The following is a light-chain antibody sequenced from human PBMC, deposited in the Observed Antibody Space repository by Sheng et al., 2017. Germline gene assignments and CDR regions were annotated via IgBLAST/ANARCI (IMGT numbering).Light chain of an antibody. Sequence: EIVLTQSPATLSLSPGDTATLSCRASQSVTSSRLAWYQQKPGQAPRLLIYDASHRVSGIPDRFSGGGSGADFILTISRLEPEDFAVYYCHQYHSVPRTFGQGTKVEIK. V-gene: IGKV3-20*01. J-gene: IGKJ1*01. CDR1: QSVTSSR. CDR3: HQYHSVPRT. CDR2: DAS.